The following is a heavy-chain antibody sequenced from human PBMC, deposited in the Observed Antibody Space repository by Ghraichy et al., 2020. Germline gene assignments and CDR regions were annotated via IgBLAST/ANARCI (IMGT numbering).Heavy chain of an antibody. J-gene: IGHJ3*02. Sequence: SVKVSCKASGGTFSSYTISWVRQAPGQGLEWMGRIIPILGIANYAQKFQGRVTITADKSTSTAYMELSSLRSEDTAVYYCARFAHMTTVTNGAFDIWGQGTMVTVSS. D-gene: IGHD4-17*01. CDR2: IIPILGIA. CDR3: ARFAHMTTVTNGAFDI. V-gene: IGHV1-69*02. CDR1: GGTFSSYT.